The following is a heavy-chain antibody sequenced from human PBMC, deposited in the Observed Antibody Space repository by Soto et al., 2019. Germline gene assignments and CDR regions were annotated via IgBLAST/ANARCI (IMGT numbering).Heavy chain of an antibody. CDR3: ARDPTRPYYYGSGTDPGNWFDP. J-gene: IGHJ5*02. CDR2: ISAYNGNT. Sequence: QVQLVQSGAEVKKPGASVKVSCKASGYTFTSYGISWVRQAPGQGLEWMGWISAYNGNTNYAQKLQGRVTMTTDTPTSTGYMELRSLRSDDTAVYYCARDPTRPYYYGSGTDPGNWFDPWGQGTLVTVSS. D-gene: IGHD3-10*01. CDR1: GYTFTSYG. V-gene: IGHV1-18*01.